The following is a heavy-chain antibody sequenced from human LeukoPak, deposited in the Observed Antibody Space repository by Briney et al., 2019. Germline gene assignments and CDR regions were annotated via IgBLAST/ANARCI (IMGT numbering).Heavy chain of an antibody. Sequence: GGSLRLSCAASGFTFSTYAMTRVRQAPGKGLEWVSAISGSVGTTYYADSVKGRFTISRDNSKNTLYLQMNSLRAEDTAVYYCAKAFLGYCSGGSCFDFDYWGQGTLVTVSS. CDR2: ISGSVGTT. CDR3: AKAFLGYCSGGSCFDFDY. D-gene: IGHD2-15*01. CDR1: GFTFSTYA. V-gene: IGHV3-23*01. J-gene: IGHJ4*02.